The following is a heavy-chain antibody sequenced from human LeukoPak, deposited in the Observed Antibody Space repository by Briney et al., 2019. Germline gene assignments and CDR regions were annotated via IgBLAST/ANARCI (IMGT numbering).Heavy chain of an antibody. CDR2: INPNSGGT. CDR3: AILNQITVVRGATHPGHDY. V-gene: IGHV1-2*02. J-gene: IGHJ4*02. D-gene: IGHD3-10*01. Sequence: ASVKVSCKASGYTFTGYYMHWVRQAPGQGIEWMGWINPNSGGTNYAQKFQGRGTINRDTANSTDYMELRRLRAGDTAVYYCAILNQITVVRGATHPGHDYWGQGTLVTVSS. CDR1: GYTFTGYY.